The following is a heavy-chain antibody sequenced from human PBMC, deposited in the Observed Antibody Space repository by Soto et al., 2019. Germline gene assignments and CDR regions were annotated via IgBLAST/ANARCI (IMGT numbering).Heavy chain of an antibody. J-gene: IGHJ4*02. CDR2: IYYTGSP. CDR1: GDSMTRNSYF. CDR3: ARSKGETGLEY. V-gene: IGHV4-39*01. Sequence: PSETLSLTGSVSGDSMTRNSYFWDWIRQAPGKGLEWIGSIYYTGSPYYNPSLKSRVTISVDTSKNQFSLRLTSVTAEDTAVYYCARSKGETGLEYWGQGTPVTVCS. D-gene: IGHD2-21*01.